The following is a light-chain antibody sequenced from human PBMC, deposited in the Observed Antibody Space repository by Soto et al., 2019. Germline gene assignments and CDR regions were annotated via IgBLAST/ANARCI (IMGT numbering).Light chain of an antibody. CDR2: SNN. Sequence: QPVLTQPPSASGTPGQRVTISCSGSSSNIGSEAVNWYQQLPGTAPKLLLYSNNQRPSGVPDRFSGSKSGTSASLAISGLQSEDEADYYCAAWDDSLNGPVFGGGTTLTVL. CDR3: AAWDDSLNGPV. J-gene: IGLJ3*02. V-gene: IGLV1-44*01. CDR1: SSNIGSEA.